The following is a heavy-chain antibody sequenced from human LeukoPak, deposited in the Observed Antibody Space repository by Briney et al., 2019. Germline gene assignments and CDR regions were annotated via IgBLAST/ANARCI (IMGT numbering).Heavy chain of an antibody. V-gene: IGHV3-15*01. CDR1: GFTFSNVW. CDR2: IKSKTDGGTT. CDR3: VRVRAGSGSCQEFDP. J-gene: IGHJ5*02. D-gene: IGHD3-10*01. Sequence: GGSLRLSCAASGFTFSNVWMSWVRQAPGKGLEWVGRIKSKTDGGTTDYAAPVKGRFTISRDDSKNTLNLQMNSLRAEDTAVYYCVRVRAGSGSCQEFDPWGQGTLVTVSS.